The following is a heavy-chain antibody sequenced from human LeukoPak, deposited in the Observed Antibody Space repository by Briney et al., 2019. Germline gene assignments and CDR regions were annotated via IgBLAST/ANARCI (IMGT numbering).Heavy chain of an antibody. CDR1: GGSFSGYY. Sequence: PETLSLTCAVYGGSFSGYYWSWIRQPPGKGLEWIGEINHSGSTNYNPSLKSRVTISVDTSKNQFSLKLSFVTAADTAVYYCASGTEYCSGGSCSRYFDYWGQGTLVTVSS. CDR3: ASGTEYCSGGSCSRYFDY. D-gene: IGHD2-15*01. V-gene: IGHV4-34*01. J-gene: IGHJ4*02. CDR2: INHSGST.